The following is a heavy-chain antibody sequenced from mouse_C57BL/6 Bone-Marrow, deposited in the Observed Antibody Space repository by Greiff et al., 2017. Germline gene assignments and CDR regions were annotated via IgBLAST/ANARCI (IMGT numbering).Heavy chain of an antibody. CDR3: TAGSSYDYFDY. D-gene: IGHD1-1*01. CDR1: GFTFSNYW. J-gene: IGHJ2*01. Sequence: EVHLVESGGGLVQPGGSMKLSCVASGFTFSNYWMNWVRQSPEKGLEWVAQIRLKSDNYATHYAESVKGRFTISRDDSKSSVYLQMNNLRAEDTGIYYCTAGSSYDYFDYWGQGTTLTVSS. CDR2: IRLKSDNYAT. V-gene: IGHV6-3*01.